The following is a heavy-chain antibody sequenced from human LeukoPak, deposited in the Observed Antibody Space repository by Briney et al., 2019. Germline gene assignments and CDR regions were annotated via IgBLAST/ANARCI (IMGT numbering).Heavy chain of an antibody. J-gene: IGHJ6*03. CDR3: ARAHMITSYYYYYYMDV. CDR2: IYYSGST. D-gene: IGHD3-16*01. V-gene: IGHV4-39*07. Sequence: SETLSLTCTVSGGSISSSSYYWGWIRQPPGRGLEWIGSIYYSGSTNYNPSLKSRVTISVDTSKNQFSLKLSSVTAADTAVYYCARAHMITSYYYYYYMDVWGKGTTVTVSS. CDR1: GGSISSSSYY.